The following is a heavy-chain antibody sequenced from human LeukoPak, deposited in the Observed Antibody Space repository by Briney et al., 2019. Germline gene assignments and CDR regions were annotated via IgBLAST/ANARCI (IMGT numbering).Heavy chain of an antibody. CDR3: AKDPTTVTKGFDI. CDR2: ISYSGST. Sequence: SETLSLTCTVSDDSLSSHYWTWIRQPPGKGLEWIGYISYSGSTNYNPSLKSRVTISVDTSKNQFSLKLSSVTAADTAVYFCAKDPTTVTKGFDIWGQGTLVTVSS. D-gene: IGHD4-17*01. J-gene: IGHJ3*02. V-gene: IGHV4-59*11. CDR1: DDSLSSHY.